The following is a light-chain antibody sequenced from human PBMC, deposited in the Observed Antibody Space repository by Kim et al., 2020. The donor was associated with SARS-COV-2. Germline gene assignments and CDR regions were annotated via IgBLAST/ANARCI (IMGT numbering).Light chain of an antibody. Sequence: DIQMTQSPSSLSASVGDRVTITCRASQSISTHLNWYQQKPGKVPKLLIYAASSLQSGVPSRFSGSGSGTDSTLAISSLQPEDFATYYCQQSYSTPPTFGQGTKLEI. J-gene: IGKJ2*01. V-gene: IGKV1-39*01. CDR3: QQSYSTPPT. CDR1: QSISTH. CDR2: AAS.